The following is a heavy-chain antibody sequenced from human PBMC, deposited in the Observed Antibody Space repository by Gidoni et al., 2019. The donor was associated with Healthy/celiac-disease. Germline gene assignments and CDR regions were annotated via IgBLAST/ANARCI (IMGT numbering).Heavy chain of an antibody. J-gene: IGHJ4*02. CDR2: ITPNFGTA. D-gene: IGHD1-1*01. Sequence: QVQLVQSGAAVKKPGSSVKVSCKASGGTFSSYAISWVRQAPGQGLEWMGGITPNFGTANHAQKYQGRVTITADESTSTAYMELSSLRSEDTAVYYCAISAPTGTTTYFDYWGQGTLVTVSS. CDR3: AISAPTGTTTYFDY. CDR1: GGTFSSYA. V-gene: IGHV1-69*01.